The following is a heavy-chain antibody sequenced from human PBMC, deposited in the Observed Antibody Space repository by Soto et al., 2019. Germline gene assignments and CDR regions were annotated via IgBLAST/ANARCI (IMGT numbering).Heavy chain of an antibody. CDR1: GFTFRSFT. Sequence: GGSLRLSCAASGFTFRSFTMNWVRQAPGKGLEWVSTISSNSAYTYYTDALRGRFTISRDNAKNSLHLQMNSLRAEDTAVYYCTRDASRDSSARGWFDPWGPGTLVTVSS. J-gene: IGHJ5*02. D-gene: IGHD6-13*01. CDR3: TRDASRDSSARGWFDP. V-gene: IGHV3-21*01. CDR2: ISSNSAYT.